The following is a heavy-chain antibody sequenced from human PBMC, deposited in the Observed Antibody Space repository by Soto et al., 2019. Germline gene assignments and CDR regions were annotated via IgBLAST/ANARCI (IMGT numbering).Heavy chain of an antibody. CDR3: ARHYYYDSSYYYPTNTKLPLDY. Sequence: GESLKISCKGSGSSFTSYWIASVRHMPGKGIELMGVIYPGDSDIRYIPSFQGQVTISADKSISTAYLQWSSLKASDSAMYFCARHYYYDSSYYYPTNTKLPLDYWGQGTLVTVSS. CDR1: GSSFTSYW. CDR2: IYPGDSDI. J-gene: IGHJ4*02. D-gene: IGHD3-22*01. V-gene: IGHV5-51*01.